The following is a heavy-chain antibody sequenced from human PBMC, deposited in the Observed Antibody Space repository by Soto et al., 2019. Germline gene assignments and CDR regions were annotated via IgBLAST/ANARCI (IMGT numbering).Heavy chain of an antibody. Sequence: QVQLVQSGAEVKESGTSVKVSCKASGGAFTTSSFVWVRQGPGQGLEWMGGIIPIFSKTNVAQKFQARVTFTADESTRTAYMELTSLTSEDTAIYYCARDVVRSTGGDSWGQGTLVTVSS. CDR3: ARDVVRSTGGDS. CDR1: GGAFTTSS. D-gene: IGHD7-27*01. J-gene: IGHJ4*02. CDR2: IIPIFSKT. V-gene: IGHV1-69*01.